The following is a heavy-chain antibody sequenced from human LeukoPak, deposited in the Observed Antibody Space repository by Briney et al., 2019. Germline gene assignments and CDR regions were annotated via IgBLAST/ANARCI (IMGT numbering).Heavy chain of an antibody. J-gene: IGHJ5*02. V-gene: IGHV4-34*01. CDR1: GGSFSGYY. CDR3: ARGMHNGNSGAKWFDP. Sequence: SETLSLTCAVYGGSFSGYYWSWIRQPPGKGPEWIGEINHSGSTNYNPSLKSRVTISVDTSKNQFSLKLSSVTAADAAVYYCARGMHNGNSGAKWFDPWGQGTLVTVSS. CDR2: INHSGST. D-gene: IGHD1-7*01.